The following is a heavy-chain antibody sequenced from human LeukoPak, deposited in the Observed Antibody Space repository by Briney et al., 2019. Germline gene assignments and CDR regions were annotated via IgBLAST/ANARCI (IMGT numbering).Heavy chain of an antibody. Sequence: GGSLRLSCAASGFTFSTYAMYWVRRTPGKGLEYVSVISGNGVSTHYATSVKGRFTISRDNSKNTLYLQMGSLRAEDMAVYYCARDASDIVVVPAAVGPFDLWGQGTLVTVSS. CDR2: ISGNGVST. CDR1: GFTFSTYA. D-gene: IGHD2-2*01. J-gene: IGHJ4*02. CDR3: ARDASDIVVVPAAVGPFDL. V-gene: IGHV3-64*01.